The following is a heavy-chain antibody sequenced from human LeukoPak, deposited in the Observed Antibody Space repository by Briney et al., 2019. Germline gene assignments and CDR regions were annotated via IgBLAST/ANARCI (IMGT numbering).Heavy chain of an antibody. CDR3: ARDRLTGTTRYFDY. Sequence: KPSETLSLTCAVSGGSISSGGYSWSWIRQPPGKGLEWIGYIYHSGSTYYNPSLKSRVTISVDRSKNQFSLKLSSVTAADTAVYYWARDRLTGTTRYFDYWGQGTLVTVSS. CDR2: IYHSGST. D-gene: IGHD1-7*01. J-gene: IGHJ4*02. V-gene: IGHV4-30-2*01. CDR1: GGSISSGGYS.